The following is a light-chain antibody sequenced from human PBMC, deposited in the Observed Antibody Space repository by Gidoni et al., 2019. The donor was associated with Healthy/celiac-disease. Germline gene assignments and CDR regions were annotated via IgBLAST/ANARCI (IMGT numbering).Light chain of an antibody. CDR3: QQYDSTTWT. V-gene: IGKV4-1*01. CDR2: WAS. J-gene: IGKJ1*01. CDR1: QSVLYSSNNQNY. Sequence: DSVMTQSPDSLAVSLGERDTINCKSSQSVLYSSNNQNYLAGYQQKPGQPPKLLIYWASTRETGVPDQCSGSGCGRDFTLTISSLQAEDVAVYYCQQYDSTTWTFGQGTKVEIK.